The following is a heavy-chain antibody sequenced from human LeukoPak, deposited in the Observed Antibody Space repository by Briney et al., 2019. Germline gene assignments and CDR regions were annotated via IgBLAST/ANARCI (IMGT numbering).Heavy chain of an antibody. CDR2: ISWNSGSI. Sequence: GGSLRLSCAASGFTFDDYAMHWVRQAPGKGLEWVSGISWNSGSIGYADSVKGRFTISRDNAKNSLYLQMNSLRAEDTALYYCAKGDYGDYDRSGSDYWGQGTLVTVSS. V-gene: IGHV3-9*01. D-gene: IGHD4-17*01. CDR1: GFTFDDYA. J-gene: IGHJ4*02. CDR3: AKGDYGDYDRSGSDY.